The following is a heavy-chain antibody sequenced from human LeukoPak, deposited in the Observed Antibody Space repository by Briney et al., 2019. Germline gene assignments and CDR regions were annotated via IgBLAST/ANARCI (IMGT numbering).Heavy chain of an antibody. J-gene: IGHJ4*02. V-gene: IGHV4-34*01. CDR1: GGSFSGYY. CDR3: ARTNTTLYYFDY. Sequence: PSETLSLTCAVYGGSFSGYYWSWIRQPPGKGLEWIGEINRSRSTNYNPSLKSRVTISVDTSKNQFSLKLSSVTAADTAVYYCARTNTTLYYFDYWGQGTLVTVSS. CDR2: INRSRST. D-gene: IGHD4-17*01.